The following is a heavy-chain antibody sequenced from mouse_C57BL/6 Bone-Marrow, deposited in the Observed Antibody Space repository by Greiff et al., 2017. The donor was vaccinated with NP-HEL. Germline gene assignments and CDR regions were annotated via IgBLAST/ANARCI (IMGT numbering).Heavy chain of an antibody. V-gene: IGHV1-81*01. CDR2: IYPRSGTT. CDR3: ARDEWLRRWFAY. D-gene: IGHD2-2*01. J-gene: IGHJ3*01. CDR1: GYTFTSYG. Sequence: VQLQQSGAELARPGASVKLSCKASGYTFTSYGISWVKQRTGQGLEWIGEIYPRSGTTYYNEKFKGKATLTADKSSSTAYMELRSLTSEDSAVYFCARDEWLRRWFAYWGQGTLVTVSA.